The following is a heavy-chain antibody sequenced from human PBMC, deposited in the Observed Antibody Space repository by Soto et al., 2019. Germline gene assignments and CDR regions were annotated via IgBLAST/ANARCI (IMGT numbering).Heavy chain of an antibody. Sequence: ESLKVSFKGCGYRFTSYWIVWVRQMPGKGLEWMGIIYPGDSDTRYSPSFQGQVTISADKSISTAYLQWRSLKASDTAMYYCARLHGYCSGGSCPIYFDYWGQGTLVTVSS. CDR2: IYPGDSDT. CDR1: GYRFTSYW. CDR3: ARLHGYCSGGSCPIYFDY. J-gene: IGHJ4*02. V-gene: IGHV5-51*01. D-gene: IGHD2-15*01.